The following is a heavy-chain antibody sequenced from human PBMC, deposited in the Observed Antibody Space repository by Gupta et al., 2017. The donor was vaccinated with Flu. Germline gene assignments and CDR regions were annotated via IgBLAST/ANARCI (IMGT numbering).Heavy chain of an antibody. J-gene: IGHJ6*02. Sequence: QVHLEESGGGVVQSGRSVRLSCAASGYMFSSHAMHWVRQAPGKGLERLAVIGYDGGYKFYADSGKGRFDISRDNAKNTLKLQMNNLRVEDTAVDYCARDMSDCRFLGCNHAFYQYAMDGWGQGTTGAVSS. V-gene: IGHV3-33*01. CDR1: GYMFSSHA. D-gene: IGHD2-15*01. CDR2: IGYDGGYK. CDR3: ARDMSDCRFLGCNHAFYQYAMDG.